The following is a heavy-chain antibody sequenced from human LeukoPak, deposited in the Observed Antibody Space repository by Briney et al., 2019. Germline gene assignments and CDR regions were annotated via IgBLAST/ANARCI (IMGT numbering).Heavy chain of an antibody. Sequence: GRSLRLSCTASGFDFSNFDFHWVRQLRGKGLEWVSHIDTAGGTYYPGSVKGRFTISRANAKKSLYLQMHNLRVGDTALYFCARGSPWSYYYMDVWGVGTAVSVS. J-gene: IGHJ6*03. CDR2: IDTAGGT. V-gene: IGHV3-13*01. D-gene: IGHD3-3*01. CDR1: GFDFSNFD. CDR3: ARGSPWSYYYMDV.